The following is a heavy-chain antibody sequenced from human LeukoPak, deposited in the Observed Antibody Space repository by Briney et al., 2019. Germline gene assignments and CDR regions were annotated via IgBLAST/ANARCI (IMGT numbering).Heavy chain of an antibody. CDR1: GGSISSNY. CDR2: IYYSGST. CDR3: ARGDGDIVVVPAAK. J-gene: IGHJ4*02. D-gene: IGHD2-2*01. V-gene: IGHV4-59*06. Sequence: SETLSLTCTVSGGSISSNYWSWIRQHPGKGLEWIGYIYYSGSTYYNPSLKSRVTISVDTSKNQFSLKLSSVTAADTAVYYCARGDGDIVVVPAAKWGQGTLVTVSS.